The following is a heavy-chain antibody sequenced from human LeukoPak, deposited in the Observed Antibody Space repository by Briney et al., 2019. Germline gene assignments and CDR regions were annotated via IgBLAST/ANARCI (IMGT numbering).Heavy chain of an antibody. CDR2: LGRSGEYK. D-gene: IGHD2-2*01. CDR3: VKDRPCETCMPMDA. CDR1: GFRFSDYF. V-gene: IGHV3-23*01. J-gene: IGHJ6*02. Sequence: RGSLRLSCAASGFRFSDYFMSWVRQAPGKGLEWGAGLGRSGEYKYYADSVKGRFTISRDNSKDTVSLQMNSLRAEDSAIYFCVKDRPCETCMPMDAWGQGTTVTVSS.